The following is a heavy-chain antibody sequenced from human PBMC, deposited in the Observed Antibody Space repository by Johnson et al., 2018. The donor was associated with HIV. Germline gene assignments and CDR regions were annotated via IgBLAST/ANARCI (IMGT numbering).Heavy chain of an antibody. V-gene: IGHV3-53*01. CDR1: GFTVSSNY. D-gene: IGHD4-23*01. CDR2: IYSGGST. J-gene: IGHJ3*02. CDR3: ARGLRRTTVGNDAFDI. Sequence: VQLVESGGGLIQPGGSLRLSCAASGFTVSSNYMSWVRQAPGKGLEWVSVIYSGGSTYYADSVKGRFTISRDTSKNTLYLQMNSLRAEDTAVYYCARGLRRTTVGNDAFDIWGQGTMVTVSS.